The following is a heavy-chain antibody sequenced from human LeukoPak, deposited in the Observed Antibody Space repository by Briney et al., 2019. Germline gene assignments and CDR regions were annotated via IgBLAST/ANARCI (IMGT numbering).Heavy chain of an antibody. J-gene: IGHJ4*02. CDR1: GFTFSSYW. CDR2: IKQDESET. V-gene: IGHV3-7*03. Sequence: AGSLRLSCAAYGFTFSSYWMSWVHQAPGKGLEWVAKIKQDESETYYVDSVKGRFSITRGNAKNSMYLQINSLRAEDTAVYHCARGNDYGDHVGIYFDYWGQGTLVTASS. D-gene: IGHD4-17*01. CDR3: ARGNDYGDHVGIYFDY.